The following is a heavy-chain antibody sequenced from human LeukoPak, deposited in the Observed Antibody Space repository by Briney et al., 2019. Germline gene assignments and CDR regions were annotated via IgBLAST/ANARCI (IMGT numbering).Heavy chain of an antibody. CDR3: SNGIYDRSY. J-gene: IGHJ4*02. CDR1: GFTFTTYW. V-gene: IGHV3-7*01. D-gene: IGHD3-22*01. CDR2: IKQDGSEE. Sequence: GGSLRLSCVASGFTFTTYWMAWVRQAPGKGLEWVANIKQDGSEEYYADSARGRFTISRDNAKNSLYLLMNSLRAEDTAVYYCSNGIYDRSYWGQGTLVTVSS.